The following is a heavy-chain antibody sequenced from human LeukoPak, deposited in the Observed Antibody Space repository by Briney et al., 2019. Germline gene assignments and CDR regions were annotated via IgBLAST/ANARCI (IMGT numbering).Heavy chain of an antibody. V-gene: IGHV4-34*01. CDR3: ARISNYYGSGSYYWYFDY. Sequence: SETLSLTCAVYGGSFSCYYWSWIRQPPGKGLAWIGEINHSGSTNYNPSLKSRVTISVDTSKNQFSLKLSSVTAADTAVYYCARISNYYGSGSYYWYFDYWGQGTLVTVSS. CDR1: GGSFSCYY. J-gene: IGHJ4*02. CDR2: INHSGST. D-gene: IGHD3-10*01.